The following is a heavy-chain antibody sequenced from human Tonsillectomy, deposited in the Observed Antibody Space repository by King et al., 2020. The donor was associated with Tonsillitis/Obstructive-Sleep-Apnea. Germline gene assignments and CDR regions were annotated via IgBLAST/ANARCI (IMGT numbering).Heavy chain of an antibody. V-gene: IGHV3-30*18. J-gene: IGHJ6*02. Sequence: VQLVESGGGVVQPGRSLRLSCAASGFTFSSYGMDWVRQAPGKGLEWVAVISYDGSNKYYADSVKGRFTISRDNSKNTLYLQMNSLRAEDTAVYYCAKERSSAADYYGMDVWGQGTTVSVSS. CDR2: ISYDGSNK. CDR3: AKERSSAADYYGMDV. D-gene: IGHD6-13*01. CDR1: GFTFSSYG.